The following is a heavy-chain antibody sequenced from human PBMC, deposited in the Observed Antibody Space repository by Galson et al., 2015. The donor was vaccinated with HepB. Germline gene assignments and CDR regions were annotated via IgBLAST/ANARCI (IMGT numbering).Heavy chain of an antibody. J-gene: IGHJ1*01. D-gene: IGHD6-19*01. CDR2: IIPIFGTA. CDR3: ARDYSPFDSSGREYNAEYFQH. V-gene: IGHV1-69*13. Sequence: SVKVSCKASGGTFSSYAISWVRQAPGQGLEWMGGIIPIFGTANYAQKFQGRVTITADESTSTAYMELSSLRSEDTAVYYCARDYSPFDSSGREYNAEYFQHWGQGTLVTVSS. CDR1: GGTFSSYA.